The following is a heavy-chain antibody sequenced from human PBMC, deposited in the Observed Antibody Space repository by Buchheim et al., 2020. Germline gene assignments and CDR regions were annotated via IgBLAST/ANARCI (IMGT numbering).Heavy chain of an antibody. Sequence: QVQLVQSGAEVKKPGSSVKVSCKASGGAFSNYAISWVRQAPGQGLEWMGGIVPFSDPANYAENFQDRLTITADESTGTAYMELSSLRSEDTAVYFCARGAVVSINYYYYGMDVWGQGT. J-gene: IGHJ6*02. CDR1: GGAFSNYA. CDR2: IVPFSDPA. V-gene: IGHV1-69*01. D-gene: IGHD4-23*01. CDR3: ARGAVVSINYYYYGMDV.